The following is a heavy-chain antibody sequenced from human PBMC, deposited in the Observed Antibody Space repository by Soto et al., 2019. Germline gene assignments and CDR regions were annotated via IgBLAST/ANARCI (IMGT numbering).Heavy chain of an antibody. D-gene: IGHD3-22*01. Sequence: GGSLRLCCVASGFSFSSYEMNWVRQAPGKGLEWVSAIGDGGDTTYYADSVKGRFTISRDNSKNTLYLQMDSLRAEDTAVYYCAKNRGIIMIVESWGQGTLVTVSS. V-gene: IGHV3-23*01. CDR2: IGDGGDTT. CDR1: GFSFSSYE. J-gene: IGHJ4*02. CDR3: AKNRGIIMIVES.